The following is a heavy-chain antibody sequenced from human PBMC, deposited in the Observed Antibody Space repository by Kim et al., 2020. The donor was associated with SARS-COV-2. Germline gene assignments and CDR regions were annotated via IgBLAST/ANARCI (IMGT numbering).Heavy chain of an antibody. D-gene: IGHD2-15*01. CDR1: GFLFSRYS. Sequence: GGSLRLSCAASGFLFSRYSMNWVRQAPGKGLEWISYISYSSNTMYYADSVKGRFTISRDNAKNSLFLQMNSLRDEDTAVYYCGRGATSGHNWFDPWGQGTLVTVSA. V-gene: IGHV3-48*02. CDR2: ISYSSNTM. J-gene: IGHJ5*02. CDR3: GRGATSGHNWFDP.